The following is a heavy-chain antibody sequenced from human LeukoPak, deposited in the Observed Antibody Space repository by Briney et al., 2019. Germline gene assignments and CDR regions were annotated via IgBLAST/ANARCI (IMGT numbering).Heavy chain of an antibody. Sequence: GGSLRLSCAASGFTFSSYWMHWVRQAPGKGLVWVSRINSDGSSTSYADSVKGRFTISRDNAKNTLYLQMNSLRAEDTAVYYCAKGGYSSVLFDYWGQGTLVTVSS. CDR1: GFTFSSYW. D-gene: IGHD6-19*01. J-gene: IGHJ4*02. V-gene: IGHV3-74*01. CDR3: AKGGYSSVLFDY. CDR2: INSDGSST.